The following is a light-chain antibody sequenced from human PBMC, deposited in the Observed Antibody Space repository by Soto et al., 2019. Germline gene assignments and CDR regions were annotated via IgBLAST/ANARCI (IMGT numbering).Light chain of an antibody. V-gene: IGKV3-20*01. J-gene: IGKJ1*01. Sequence: EIVLTQSPAALSLSPGERATLSCRASQSVSSYLAWYQQKPGQAPRLLIYDASNRATGIPARFSGSGSGTDFTLTISRLEPEDFAVYYCQQYGSSPSTFGQGTKVDIK. CDR2: DAS. CDR1: QSVSSY. CDR3: QQYGSSPST.